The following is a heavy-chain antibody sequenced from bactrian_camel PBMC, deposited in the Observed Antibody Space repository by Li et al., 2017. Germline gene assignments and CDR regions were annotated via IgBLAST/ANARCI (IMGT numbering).Heavy chain of an antibody. Sequence: HVQLVESGGGSVQAGGSLRLSCVASGGAGCMGWFRQAPGKHRQGVANINWDGRTNYADSIKGRFTIFRDNAKNTLDLQMDSLKPEDTAMYYCAADRRCNGWIRGGGHWGQGTQVTVS. CDR3: AADRRCNGWIRGGGH. V-gene: IGHV3S53*01. CDR1: GGAGC. D-gene: IGHD3*01. J-gene: IGHJ4*01. CDR2: INWDGRT.